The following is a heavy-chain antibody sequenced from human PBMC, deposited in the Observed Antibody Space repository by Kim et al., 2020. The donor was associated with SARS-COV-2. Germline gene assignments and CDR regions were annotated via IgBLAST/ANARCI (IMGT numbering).Heavy chain of an antibody. Sequence: GGSLRLSCAASGFTFSSYSMNWVRQAPGKGLEWVSSISSSSYIYYADSVKGRFTISSDNAKNSLYLQMNSLRAKDTAVYYCARVGGSSWTFYYYGMEVWGQG. CDR2: ISSSSYI. CDR1: GFTFSSYS. V-gene: IGHV3-21*01. CDR3: ARVGGSSWTFYYYGMEV. D-gene: IGHD6-13*01. J-gene: IGHJ6*02.